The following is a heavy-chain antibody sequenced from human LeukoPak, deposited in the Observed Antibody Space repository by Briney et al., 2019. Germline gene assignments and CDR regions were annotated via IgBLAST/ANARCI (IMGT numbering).Heavy chain of an antibody. D-gene: IGHD3-9*01. Sequence: GASVKDSCTASGYTFTNYAMHWVRQAPGQRLEWMGWINAGNGNTKYSRKFQGRVTITRDTSTSTAYMELRSLRSDDTAVYYCARDRVLRYFDWLLATDERWAFDIWGQGTMVTVSS. V-gene: IGHV1-3*01. CDR2: INAGNGNT. J-gene: IGHJ3*02. CDR3: ARDRVLRYFDWLLATDERWAFDI. CDR1: GYTFTNYA.